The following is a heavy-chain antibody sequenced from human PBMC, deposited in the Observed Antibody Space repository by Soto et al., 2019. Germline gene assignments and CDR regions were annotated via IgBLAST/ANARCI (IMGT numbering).Heavy chain of an antibody. CDR1: GGTFSSYA. Sequence: QVQLVQSGAEVKKPGSSVKVSCKASGGTFSSYAISWVRQAPGQGLEWMGGIIPIFGTANYAQKFQGRVTTTADESTRPDYMELSSLGSEDTAVYYCASPATKAARWIFDYWGQGTLVTVSS. D-gene: IGHD6-6*01. CDR2: IIPIFGTA. CDR3: ASPATKAARWIFDY. V-gene: IGHV1-69*12. J-gene: IGHJ4*02.